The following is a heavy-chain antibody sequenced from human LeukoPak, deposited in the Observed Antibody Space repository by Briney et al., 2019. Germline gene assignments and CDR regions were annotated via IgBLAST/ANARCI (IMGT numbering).Heavy chain of an antibody. CDR2: INPNSGGT. Sequence: GASVNVSFKASGYTFTVYYMHWVRQAPGQGLEWMGWINPNSGGTNYAQKFQGRVTMTRDTSISTAYMELSRLRSDDTAVYYCARGDSGYGGGIYYYYFMDVWGKGTTVTITS. CDR1: GYTFTVYY. D-gene: IGHD5-12*01. J-gene: IGHJ6*03. CDR3: ARGDSGYGGGIYYYYFMDV. V-gene: IGHV1-2*02.